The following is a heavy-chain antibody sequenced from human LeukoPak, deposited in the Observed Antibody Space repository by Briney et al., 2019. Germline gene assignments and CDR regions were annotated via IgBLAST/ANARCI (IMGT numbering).Heavy chain of an antibody. CDR3: AKKLPGSVSSLPDY. Sequence: PGGSLRLSCAASGFTVSSNYMSWVRQAPGKGLEWVSVIYSGGSTYYADSVKGRFTISRDNSKNTLYLQMNSLRAEDTAVYYCAKKLPGSVSSLPDYWGQGTLVTVSS. CDR2: IYSGGST. CDR1: GFTVSSNY. V-gene: IGHV3-66*01. J-gene: IGHJ4*02. D-gene: IGHD3-10*01.